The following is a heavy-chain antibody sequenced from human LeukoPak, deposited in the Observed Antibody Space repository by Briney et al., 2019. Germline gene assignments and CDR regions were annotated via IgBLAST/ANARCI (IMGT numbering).Heavy chain of an antibody. D-gene: IGHD6-19*01. CDR3: AKDPEGQWLDGGLFDY. CDR2: ISYDGSNK. J-gene: IGHJ4*02. Sequence: PGGSLRLSCAASGFTFSSYGMHWVRQAPGKGLEWVAVISYDGSNKYYADSVKGRFTISRDNSKNTLYLQMNSLRAEDTAVYYCAKDPEGQWLDGGLFDYWGQGTLVTVSS. V-gene: IGHV3-30*18. CDR1: GFTFSSYG.